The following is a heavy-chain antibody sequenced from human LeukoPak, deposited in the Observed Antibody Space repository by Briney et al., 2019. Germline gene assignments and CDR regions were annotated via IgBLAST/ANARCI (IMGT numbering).Heavy chain of an antibody. Sequence: GGSLRLSCAASGFTFSTYALTWVRQAPGKGLEWVSAISASGGSTYYADSVKSRFTISRDSSKNTLYLQMNSLRAEDTAVYYCAKGYCSGVTCYPSQYFDYWGQGTLVTVSS. V-gene: IGHV3-23*01. CDR3: AKGYCSGVTCYPSQYFDY. CDR2: ISASGGST. CDR1: GFTFSTYA. J-gene: IGHJ4*02. D-gene: IGHD2-15*01.